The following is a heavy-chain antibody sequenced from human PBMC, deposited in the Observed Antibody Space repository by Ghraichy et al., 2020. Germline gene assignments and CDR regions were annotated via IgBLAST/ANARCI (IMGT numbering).Heavy chain of an antibody. CDR1: GGSIGDYY. D-gene: IGHD3-22*01. CDR2: IITTGGT. V-gene: IGHV4-4*07. CDR3: AREARDYVTSGYYLDY. Sequence: SETLSLTCAVSGGSIGDYYWTWIRQPAGKGLEWIGRIITTGGTDYSPSLRSRVTMSVDMSKNQFSLKVKSVTAADTAVYFCAREARDYVTSGYYLDYWSQGTPVTVSS. J-gene: IGHJ4*02.